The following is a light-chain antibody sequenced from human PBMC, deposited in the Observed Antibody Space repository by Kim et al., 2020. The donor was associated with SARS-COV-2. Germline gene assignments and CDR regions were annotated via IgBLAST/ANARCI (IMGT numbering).Light chain of an antibody. Sequence: PGERATLSCRASRSVSNNYLAWYQQKPGQAPRLLIYAASSRATGIPDRFSGSGSGADFTLTISRLEPEDFAVYYCQQYGSSPPFTFGQGTRLEIK. CDR3: QQYGSSPPFT. J-gene: IGKJ5*01. CDR2: AAS. V-gene: IGKV3-20*01. CDR1: RSVSNNY.